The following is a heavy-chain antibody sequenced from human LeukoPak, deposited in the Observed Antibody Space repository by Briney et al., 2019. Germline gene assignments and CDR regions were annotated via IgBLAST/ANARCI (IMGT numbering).Heavy chain of an antibody. CDR1: GFTFSSYA. CDR3: ARGRAYYFDY. CDR2: ISYDGSNK. V-gene: IGHV3-30-3*01. J-gene: IGHJ4*02. Sequence: GGSLRLSCAASGFTFSSYAMHWVRQAPGKGLEWVAVISYDGSNKYYADSVKGRFTISRDNSKNTLYLQMNSLRAEDTAVYYCARGRAYYFDYWGQGTLVTVS.